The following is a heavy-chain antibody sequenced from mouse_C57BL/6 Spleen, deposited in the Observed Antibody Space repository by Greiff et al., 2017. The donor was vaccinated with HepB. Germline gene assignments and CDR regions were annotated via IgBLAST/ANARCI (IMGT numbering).Heavy chain of an antibody. CDR2: IWRGGST. CDR3: AKSYSNYGGYAMDY. J-gene: IGHJ4*01. CDR1: GFSLTSYG. V-gene: IGHV2-5*01. Sequence: VQLKESGPGLVQPSQSLSITCTVSGFSLTSYGVHWVRQSPGKGLEWLGVIWRGGSTDYNAAFMSRLSITKDNSKSQVFFKMNSLQADDTAIYYCAKSYSNYGGYAMDYWGQGTSVTVSS. D-gene: IGHD2-5*01.